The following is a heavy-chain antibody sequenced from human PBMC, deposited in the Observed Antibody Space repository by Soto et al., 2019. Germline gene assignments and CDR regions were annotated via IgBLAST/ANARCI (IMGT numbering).Heavy chain of an antibody. V-gene: IGHV1-69*01. Sequence: QVQLVQSGAEVKKPGSSVKVSCKASGGTFSSYAISWVRQAPGQGLEWMGGIIPIFGTANYAQKLQGRVTITEDESTSTAYMELSSMKSEDTAVDYCARDGGRRATILDYVMDVWGQGTTVTVSS. CDR2: IIPIFGTA. D-gene: IGHD3-3*01. CDR1: GGTFSSYA. CDR3: ARDGGRRATILDYVMDV. J-gene: IGHJ6*02.